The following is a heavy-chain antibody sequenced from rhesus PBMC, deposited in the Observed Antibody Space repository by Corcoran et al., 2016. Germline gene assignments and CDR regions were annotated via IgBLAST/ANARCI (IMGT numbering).Heavy chain of an antibody. CDR3: ASVNTVTDGDY. CDR1: GGSISGYYY. V-gene: IGHV4S14*01. J-gene: IGHJ4*01. CDR2: IYGSGGSN. Sequence: QVQLQESGPGLVKPSETLSLTCAVSGGSISGYYYWSWIRQPPGKGLEWIGSIYGSGGSNYLNPSLKSRGTLAVDTSKNQFSLKLSSGTAADTAVYYCASVNTVTDGDYWGQGVLVTVSS. D-gene: IGHD4-23*01.